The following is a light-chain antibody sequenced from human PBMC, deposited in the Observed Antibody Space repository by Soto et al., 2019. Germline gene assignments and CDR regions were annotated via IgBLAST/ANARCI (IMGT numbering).Light chain of an antibody. CDR2: DNN. J-gene: IGLJ2*01. Sequence: QSVLTQPPSVSAAPGQKVTISCSGSSSNIGNNYVSWYQHLPGTAPKLLIYDNNKRPSGIPDRFSGSKSGTSATLGITGLQTGDEADYYCGTWDSSPSVVVFGGGTKVTVL. CDR1: SSNIGNNY. V-gene: IGLV1-51*01. CDR3: GTWDSSPSVVV.